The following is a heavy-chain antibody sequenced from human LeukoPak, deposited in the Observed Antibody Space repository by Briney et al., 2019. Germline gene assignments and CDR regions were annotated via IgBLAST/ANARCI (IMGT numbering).Heavy chain of an antibody. Sequence: GGSLRLSCEPSIFVFSEYYMHWVRLAPGKGLEWLAVITNDGSRQFYADSAKGRFTVSRDNSKSLLFLQVESLRHDDTGIYYCAKGRRTGFVDYWGQGALVTVSS. D-gene: IGHD1-1*01. V-gene: IGHV3-30*18. CDR1: IFVFSEYY. J-gene: IGHJ4*02. CDR2: ITNDGSRQ. CDR3: AKGRRTGFVDY.